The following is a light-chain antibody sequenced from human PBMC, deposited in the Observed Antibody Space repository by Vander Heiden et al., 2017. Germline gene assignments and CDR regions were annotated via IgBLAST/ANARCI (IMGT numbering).Light chain of an antibody. J-gene: IGLJ1*01. CDR2: AGS. V-gene: IGLV2-11*01. Sequence: QSALTQPRSVSGSPGPSVTISCTGTSSDVGGYNYVSWYQQHPGKAPTRMMYAGSERPSGVPDRFSGSKSGNTASRTISGLQAEDEADYYCCSYAGSYTLYVFGTGTKVTVL. CDR1: SSDVGGYNY. CDR3: CSYAGSYTLYV.